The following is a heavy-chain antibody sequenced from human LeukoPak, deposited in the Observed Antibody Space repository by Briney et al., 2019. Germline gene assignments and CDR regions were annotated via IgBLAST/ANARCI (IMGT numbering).Heavy chain of an antibody. Sequence: GGSLRLSCAASGFTFGNDAMQWVRQVPGKGLEWVSLISVDGGSTYYADSVKGRFTISRDNSRNSLYLQMNSLRADDTAVYYCASQYCSRSTCYTDAFDIWGQGTMVTVSS. CDR1: GFTFGNDA. J-gene: IGHJ3*02. CDR3: ASQYCSRSTCYTDAFDI. CDR2: ISVDGGST. D-gene: IGHD2-2*02. V-gene: IGHV3-43*02.